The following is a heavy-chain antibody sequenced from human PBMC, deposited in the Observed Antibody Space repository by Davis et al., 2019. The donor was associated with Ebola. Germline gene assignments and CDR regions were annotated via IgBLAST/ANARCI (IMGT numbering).Heavy chain of an antibody. CDR1: GYTFTGYY. D-gene: IGHD3-10*01. Sequence: ASVQVSCKASGYTFTGYYIHWVRQAPGQGLEWMGQINPNSGDTSYAQRFQGRVTMTRDTSTSTAYMELSRLRSDDTAMYYCARLSFGEVGFDYWGQGTLVTVSS. CDR2: INPNSGDT. CDR3: ARLSFGEVGFDY. J-gene: IGHJ4*02. V-gene: IGHV1-2*06.